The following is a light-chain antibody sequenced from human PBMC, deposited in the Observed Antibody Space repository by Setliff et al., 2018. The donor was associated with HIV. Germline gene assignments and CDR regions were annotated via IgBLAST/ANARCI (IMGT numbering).Light chain of an antibody. CDR3: SSYTSSSPYV. CDR2: DVS. Sequence: QSVLTQPASVSGSPGQSITISCRGTSSDVGGYNYVSWYQQHPGKAPKLMIYDVSNRPSGVSNRFSGPKSGNTASLTISRLQAEDEADYFCSSYTSSSPYVFGSGTKVTVL. J-gene: IGLJ1*01. CDR1: SSDVGGYNY. V-gene: IGLV2-14*03.